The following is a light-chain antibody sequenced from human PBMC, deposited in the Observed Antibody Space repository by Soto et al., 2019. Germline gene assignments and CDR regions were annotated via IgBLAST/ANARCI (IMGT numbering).Light chain of an antibody. V-gene: IGLV2-23*01. CDR3: CSYAGSSTPLV. CDR1: SSDVGSYNL. Sequence: QSALTQPASVSGSPGQSITISCTGTSSDVGSYNLVSWYQLHPGKAPKLIIYEGSKRPSGVSNCFSGSKSGNTASLTISGLQAEDEADYYCCSYAGSSTPLVFGTGTKVTVL. CDR2: EGS. J-gene: IGLJ1*01.